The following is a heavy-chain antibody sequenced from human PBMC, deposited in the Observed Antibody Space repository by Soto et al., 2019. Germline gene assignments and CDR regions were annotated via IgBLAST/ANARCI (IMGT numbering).Heavy chain of an antibody. V-gene: IGHV3-7*01. CDR3: ARDHRPRSMDV. CDR1: GFSFSAYW. CDR2: IRQDGGQR. Sequence: EVQLVESGGGFVQSGGSLRLSCGASGFSFSAYWMTWVRQAPGKGLEWVANIRQDGGQRTYGDSVKGRFTVSRDNAKNSVLLQMNGLTDDDTAVYYCARDHRPRSMDVWGKGTAVTVSA. J-gene: IGHJ6*04. D-gene: IGHD1-26*01.